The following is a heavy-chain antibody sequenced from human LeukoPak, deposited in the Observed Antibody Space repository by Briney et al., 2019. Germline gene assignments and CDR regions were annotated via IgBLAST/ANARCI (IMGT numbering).Heavy chain of an antibody. D-gene: IGHD6-19*01. CDR2: IIPIFGTA. CDR3: AREGVAGTPFDY. J-gene: IGHJ4*02. Sequence: SVKVSCKASGGTFSSYAISWVRQAPGQGLEWMGGIIPIFGTANYAQKFQGRVTITTDESTSTAYMELSSLRSEDTAVYYYAREGVAGTPFDYWGQGTLVTVSS. V-gene: IGHV1-69*05. CDR1: GGTFSSYA.